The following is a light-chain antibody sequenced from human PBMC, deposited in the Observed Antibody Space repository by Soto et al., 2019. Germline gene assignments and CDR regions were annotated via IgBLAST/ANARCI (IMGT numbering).Light chain of an antibody. CDR1: QTISSW. Sequence: DIHMAQSPSTLSGSVGGIVTITCPASQTISSWLAWYQQKPGKAPKLLIYKASTLKSGVPSRFSGSGSGTEFTLTISSLQPDDFATYYCQHYNSYSEAFGQGTKVDI. J-gene: IGKJ1*01. CDR3: QHYNSYSEA. V-gene: IGKV1-5*03. CDR2: KAS.